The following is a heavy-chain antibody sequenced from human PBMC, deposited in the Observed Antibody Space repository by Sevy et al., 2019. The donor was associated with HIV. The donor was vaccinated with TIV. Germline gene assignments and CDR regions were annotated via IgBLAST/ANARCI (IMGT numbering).Heavy chain of an antibody. J-gene: IGHJ3*02. CDR1: GFTFSSYA. CDR2: LSGNGGST. V-gene: IGHV3-23*01. Sequence: GGSLRLSCAASGFTFSSYAMNWVRQAPGKGLEWVSGLSGNGGSTNYADSVKGRFTISRDNSKNPLYLQMNSLRAEDTAIYYCAKDRVWELGDAFDIWGQGTMVTVSS. CDR3: AKDRVWELGDAFDI. D-gene: IGHD1-26*01.